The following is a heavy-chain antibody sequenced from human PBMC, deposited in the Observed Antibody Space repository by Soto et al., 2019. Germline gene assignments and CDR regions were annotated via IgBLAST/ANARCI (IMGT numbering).Heavy chain of an antibody. Sequence: EVQVVESGGGLVRPGGSLRLSCVASGFNFGSYSINWVRQAPGKGLEWVSSISSTSAYIYYADSVKGRFTVSRDNAKNSLDLRMNSLRAEDTAVYFCAREASGADAWYFDLWGRGTLVAVSS. CDR2: ISSTSAYI. D-gene: IGHD1-26*01. V-gene: IGHV3-21*02. J-gene: IGHJ2*01. CDR3: AREASGADAWYFDL. CDR1: GFNFGSYS.